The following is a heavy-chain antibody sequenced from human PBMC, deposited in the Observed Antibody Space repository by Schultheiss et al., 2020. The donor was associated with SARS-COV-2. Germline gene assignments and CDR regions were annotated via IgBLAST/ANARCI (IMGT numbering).Heavy chain of an antibody. CDR1: GFTFSNAW. D-gene: IGHD3-10*01. V-gene: IGHV4-34*08. J-gene: IGHJ6*02. CDR2: INHSGST. Sequence: GSLRLSCAASGFTFSNAWMNWVRQAPGKGLEWIGEINHSGSTNYNPSLKSRVTISVDTSKNQFSLKLSSVTAADTAVYYCARTYFSGLLWFGELPIDYGMDVWGQGTTVTVSS. CDR3: ARTYFSGLLWFGELPIDYGMDV.